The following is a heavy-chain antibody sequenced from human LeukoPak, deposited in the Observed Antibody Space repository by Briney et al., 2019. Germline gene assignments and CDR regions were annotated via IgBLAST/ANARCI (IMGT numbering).Heavy chain of an antibody. V-gene: IGHV3-23*01. Sequence: PGGSLRLSCAASGFTVSSNYMSWVRQAPGKGLEWVSAISGSGGSTYYADSVKGRFTISRDNSKNTLYLQMNSLRAEDTAVYYCARRRVWFGELWEYYYYYMDVWGKGTTVTVSS. CDR3: ARRRVWFGELWEYYYYYMDV. CDR1: GFTVSSNY. J-gene: IGHJ6*03. CDR2: ISGSGGST. D-gene: IGHD3-10*01.